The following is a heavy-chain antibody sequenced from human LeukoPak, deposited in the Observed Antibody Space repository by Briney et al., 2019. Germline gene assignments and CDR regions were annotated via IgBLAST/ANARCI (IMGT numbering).Heavy chain of an antibody. CDR2: INPNSGGT. V-gene: IGHV1-2*02. CDR1: GYSFTGYY. Sequence: ASVKVSCKASGYSFTGYYMNWVRQAPGQGLEWMGWINPNSGGTNSAQKFQGRVTMTRDTSISTAYMELNRLRSDDTAVYYCAGSRAITVLRGVNPPLRYWGQGALVIVSS. CDR3: AGSRAITVLRGVNPPLRY. D-gene: IGHD3-10*01. J-gene: IGHJ4*02.